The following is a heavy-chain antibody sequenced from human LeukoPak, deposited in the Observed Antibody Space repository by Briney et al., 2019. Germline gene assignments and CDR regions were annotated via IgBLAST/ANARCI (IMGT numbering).Heavy chain of an antibody. D-gene: IGHD4-17*01. V-gene: IGHV3-72*01. J-gene: IGHJ4*02. CDR2: ARKKANSYST. CDR1: GFTFSDHY. CDR3: VRVGTTHYLDY. Sequence: PGGSLRLSCAASGFTFSDHYMDWVRQAPGKGLEWVDLARKKANSYSTEYAASVKGRFTISRDDSKNALYLQMDSLKTEDTAVYYCVRVGTTHYLDYWGQGTLVTVSS.